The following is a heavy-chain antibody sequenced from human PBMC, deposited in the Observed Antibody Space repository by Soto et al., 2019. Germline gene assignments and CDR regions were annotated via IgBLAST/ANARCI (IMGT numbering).Heavy chain of an antibody. V-gene: IGHV1-46*01. D-gene: IGHD6-13*01. CDR2: INPSGGST. Sequence: ASVKVSCKASGYTFTSYYMHWVRQAPGQGLEWMGIINPSGGSTSYAQKFQGRVTMTRDTSTSTVYMELSSLRSEDTAVYYCARDFVNDLPYSSSWYGPNWFDPWGQGTLVTVSS. CDR3: ARDFVNDLPYSSSWYGPNWFDP. CDR1: GYTFTSYY. J-gene: IGHJ5*02.